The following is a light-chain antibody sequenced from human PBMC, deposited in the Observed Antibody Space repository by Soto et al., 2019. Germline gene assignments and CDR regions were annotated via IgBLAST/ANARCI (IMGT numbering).Light chain of an antibody. J-gene: IGLJ1*01. V-gene: IGLV2-23*02. CDR1: SRDIGSYNL. CDR3: CSYAGSSTFFYV. CDR2: EVS. Sequence: QSALTQPASVSGSPGQSISISCTGTSRDIGSYNLVSWYQQHPGKAPKLMIYEVSKRPSGVSNRFSGSKSGNTASLTISGLQAEDEADYYCCSYAGSSTFFYVFGTGTKSPS.